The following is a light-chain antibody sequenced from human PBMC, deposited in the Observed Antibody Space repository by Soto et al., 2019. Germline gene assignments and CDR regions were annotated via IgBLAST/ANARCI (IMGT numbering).Light chain of an antibody. V-gene: IGKV4-1*01. Sequence: DIVMTQSPDSLAVSLGERATINCKSSQSVLYSSNNKNYLAWYQQKPGQPPRLRIYWASTRESGVPDRRSGSGSGTDFTLTISSLQAEDGAVYYCQQYYSTPWPFGQGTNVEI. CDR1: QSVLYSSNNKNY. CDR2: WAS. J-gene: IGKJ1*01. CDR3: QQYYSTPWP.